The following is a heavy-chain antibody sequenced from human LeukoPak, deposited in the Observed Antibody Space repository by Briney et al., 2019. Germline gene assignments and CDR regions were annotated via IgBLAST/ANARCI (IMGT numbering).Heavy chain of an antibody. CDR3: AKAGRGGSCYSC. CDR1: GFTFSSYG. D-gene: IGHD2-15*01. V-gene: IGHV3-30*18. J-gene: IGHJ4*02. Sequence: GGSLRLSCAASGFTFSSYGMHWVRQAPGKGLEWVAVISYDGSNKYYVDSVKGRFTISRDNSKNTLYLQMNSLRAEDTAVYYCAKAGRGGSCYSCWGQGTLVTVSS. CDR2: ISYDGSNK.